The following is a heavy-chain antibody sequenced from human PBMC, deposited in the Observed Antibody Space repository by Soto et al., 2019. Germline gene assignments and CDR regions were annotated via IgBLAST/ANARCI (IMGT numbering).Heavy chain of an antibody. J-gene: IGHJ3*02. V-gene: IGHV3-30-3*01. D-gene: IGHD7-27*01. CDR3: AVNGLTGNAFDI. Sequence: QVQLVESGGGVVQPGRSLRLSCAASGFTFSSYAMHWVRQAPGKGLEWVAIISYDGSNTYYADSVKGRFTVSRDNSKNTLYLQMNSLRAEDTAVYYCAVNGLTGNAFDIWGQGTMVTVSS. CDR1: GFTFSSYA. CDR2: ISYDGSNT.